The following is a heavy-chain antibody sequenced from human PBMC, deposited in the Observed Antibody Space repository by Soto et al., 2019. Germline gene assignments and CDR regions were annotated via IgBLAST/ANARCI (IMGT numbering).Heavy chain of an antibody. CDR2: IYWNDDK. D-gene: IGHD3-22*01. J-gene: IGHJ5*02. Sequence: YGPTLVNPTQTLTLTCTFSGFSLSTSGVGVGWIRQPPGNALEWLALIYWNDDKRYSPSLKSRLTITKDTSKNQVVLTMTNMDPVDTATYYCAHATDYYDSSGYYWYNWFDPWGQGTLVTVSS. CDR1: GFSLSTSGVG. CDR3: AHATDYYDSSGYYWYNWFDP. V-gene: IGHV2-5*01.